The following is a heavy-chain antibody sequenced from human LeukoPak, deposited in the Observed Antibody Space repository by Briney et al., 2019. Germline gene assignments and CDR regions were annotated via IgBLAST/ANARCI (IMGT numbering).Heavy chain of an antibody. J-gene: IGHJ1*01. CDR3: LYGGYFQH. CDR2: INSDESIS. Sequence: GGSLRLSCAASGFTFSDYWMHWVRQAPNQGLMWVARINSDESISDYADSVHGRFTISRDNANNTLYLQMNSLRAEDTAVYFCLYGGYFQHWGQGTLVTVSS. D-gene: IGHD3-16*01. V-gene: IGHV3-74*01. CDR1: GFTFSDYW.